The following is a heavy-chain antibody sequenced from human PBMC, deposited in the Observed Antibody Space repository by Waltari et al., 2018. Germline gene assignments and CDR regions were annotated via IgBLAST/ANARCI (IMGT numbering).Heavy chain of an antibody. CDR1: GYTFTSYY. CDR3: ARDGGDCSGGSCYPLEGYYYYYYMDV. CDR2: INPSGGST. J-gene: IGHJ6*03. V-gene: IGHV1-46*01. D-gene: IGHD2-15*01. Sequence: QVQLVQSGAEVKKPGASVKVSCKASGYTFTSYYMHWVRQAPGQGLEWMGIINPSGGSTSYAQKFQGRVTMTRDTSTSTVYMELSSLRSEDTAVYYCARDGGDCSGGSCYPLEGYYYYYYMDVWGKGTTVTVSS.